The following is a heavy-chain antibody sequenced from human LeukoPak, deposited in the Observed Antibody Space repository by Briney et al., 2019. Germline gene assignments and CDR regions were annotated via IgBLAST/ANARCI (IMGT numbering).Heavy chain of an antibody. J-gene: IGHJ4*02. CDR1: GGSISSGGYS. Sequence: SETLSLTCAVSGGSISSGGYSWSWIRQPPGKGLEWIGYIYHSGTIYYNPSLKSRVTISVDRSKNQFSLKLSSVTAADTAVYYCAREGGDSSGSFDYWGQGTLVTVSS. CDR2: IYHSGTI. CDR3: AREGGDSSGSFDY. D-gene: IGHD3-22*01. V-gene: IGHV4-30-2*01.